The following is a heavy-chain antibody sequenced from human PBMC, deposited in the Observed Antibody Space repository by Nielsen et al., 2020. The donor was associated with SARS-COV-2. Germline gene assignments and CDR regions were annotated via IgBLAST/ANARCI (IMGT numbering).Heavy chain of an antibody. Sequence: SETLSLTCTVSGGSISSSSYYWGWIRQPPGKGLEWIGYIYYSGSTNYNPSLKSRVTISVDTSKNQFSLKLSSVTAADTAVYYCAGVLLWFGEFGWFDPWGQGTLVTVSS. CDR1: GGSISSSSYY. J-gene: IGHJ5*02. V-gene: IGHV4-61*05. CDR3: AGVLLWFGEFGWFDP. D-gene: IGHD3-10*01. CDR2: IYYSGST.